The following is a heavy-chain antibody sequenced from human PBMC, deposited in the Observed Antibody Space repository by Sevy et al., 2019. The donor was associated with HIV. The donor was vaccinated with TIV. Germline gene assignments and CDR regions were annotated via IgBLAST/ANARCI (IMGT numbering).Heavy chain of an antibody. Sequence: SETLSLTCAVSGGSISSSNWWSWVRQPPGKGLEWIGEIYHSGSTNYNPSLKSRVTISVDKSKNQFSLKLSSVTAADTAVYYCAGWGTYYYYGMDVWGQGTTVTVSS. J-gene: IGHJ6*02. CDR3: AGWGTYYYYGMDV. D-gene: IGHD3-16*01. CDR2: IYHSGST. V-gene: IGHV4-4*02. CDR1: GGSISSSNW.